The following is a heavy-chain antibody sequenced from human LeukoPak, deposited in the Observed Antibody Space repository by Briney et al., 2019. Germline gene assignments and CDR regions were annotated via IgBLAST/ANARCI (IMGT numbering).Heavy chain of an antibody. V-gene: IGHV3-9*01. CDR3: AKDITPLSGSYGSRAFDI. Sequence: GGSLRLSCAASGFTFDDYAMHWVRQAPGKGLEWVSGISWNSGSIGYADSVKGRFTISRDNAKNSLYLQMNSLRAEDTALYYCAKDITPLSGSYGSRAFDIWGQGTMVTVSS. CDR1: GFTFDDYA. CDR2: ISWNSGSI. J-gene: IGHJ3*02. D-gene: IGHD1-26*01.